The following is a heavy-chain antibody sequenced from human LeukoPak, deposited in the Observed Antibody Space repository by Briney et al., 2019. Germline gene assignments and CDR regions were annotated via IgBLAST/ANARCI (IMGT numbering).Heavy chain of an antibody. J-gene: IGHJ4*02. CDR2: IRSDGTHE. CDR3: ARDGVASSDF. CDR1: GFTISDHW. Sequence: PGGSLRLSCAASGFTISDHWMHWVRQAPGKGLEWVAFIRSDGTHECYEDSVKGRFTISRDNSRNTLDLQMSGLRPEDTAMYFCARDGVASSDFWGQGTLVTVSS. D-gene: IGHD2-15*01. V-gene: IGHV3-30*02.